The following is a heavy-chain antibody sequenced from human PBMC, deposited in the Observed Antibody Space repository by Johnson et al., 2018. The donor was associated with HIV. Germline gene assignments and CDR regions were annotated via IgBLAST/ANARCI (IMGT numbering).Heavy chain of an antibody. D-gene: IGHD3-16*01. CDR2: ISWNSGII. CDR3: ATPLGGWRWGDAFDV. J-gene: IGHJ3*01. CDR1: GFTFDDYG. Sequence: VQLVESGGGVVRPGGSLRLSCAASGFTFDDYGMSWVRQAPGKGLEWVSGISWNSGIIGYADSVKGRFTISRDSAKSSLYLQMNSLRAEDTALYYCATPLGGWRWGDAFDVWGQGTMVTVSS. V-gene: IGHV3-20*04.